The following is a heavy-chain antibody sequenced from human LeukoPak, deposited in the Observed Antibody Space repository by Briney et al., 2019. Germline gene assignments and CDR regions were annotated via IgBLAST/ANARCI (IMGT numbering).Heavy chain of an antibody. CDR3: VRDRGAYYYETGS. V-gene: IGHV3-66*01. Sequence: GGSLRLSCAVSGFTISSNYMNWVRQAPGKGLEWVSVIYSGGNTFYADSVKGRFTISRDNSKNTLYLQMNSLRAEDTAVYYCVRDRGAYYYETGSWGQGILVTVSS. CDR2: IYSGGNT. J-gene: IGHJ5*02. CDR1: GFTISSNY. D-gene: IGHD3-22*01.